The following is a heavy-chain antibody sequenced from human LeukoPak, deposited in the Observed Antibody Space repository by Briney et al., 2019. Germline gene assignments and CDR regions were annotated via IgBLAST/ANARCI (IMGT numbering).Heavy chain of an antibody. CDR3: AIHRRYSSSSGYYYYGMDV. J-gene: IGHJ6*02. Sequence: GASVKVSCKASGYTFTSYGISWVRQAPGQGLEWMGWISAYNGNTNDAQKLQGRVTMTTDTSTSTAYMELRSLRSDDTAVYYCAIHRRYSSSSGYYYYGMDVWGQGTTVTVSS. D-gene: IGHD6-6*01. CDR2: ISAYNGNT. V-gene: IGHV1-18*01. CDR1: GYTFTSYG.